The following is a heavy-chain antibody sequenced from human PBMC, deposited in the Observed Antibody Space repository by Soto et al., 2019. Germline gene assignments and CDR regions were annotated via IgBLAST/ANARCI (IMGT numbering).Heavy chain of an antibody. CDR1: GGSFSGYY. Sequence: ASQTLSLTCAVYGGSFSGYYWRWIRQPPGKGLEWIGEINHSGSTNYNPSLKSRVTISVDTSKNQFSLKLSSVTAADTAVYSCARVTARRDAFDIWGQGTMVTVSS. CDR2: INHSGST. J-gene: IGHJ3*02. CDR3: ARVTARRDAFDI. V-gene: IGHV4-34*01. D-gene: IGHD6-6*01.